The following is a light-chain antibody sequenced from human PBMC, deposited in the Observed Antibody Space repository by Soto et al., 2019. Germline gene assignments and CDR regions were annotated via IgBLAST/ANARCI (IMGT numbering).Light chain of an antibody. V-gene: IGKV3-20*01. CDR2: AAS. J-gene: IGKJ2*01. CDR3: LQYGSSSYT. Sequence: EIVLTQSPGTLSLSPGERATLSCRASQSISSSYLAWYQQKPGQAPRLLIYAASSRATGIPHRFSGSGSGTDFTLTISRLQPEDFAMYYCLQYGSSSYTFGQVTHLEIK. CDR1: QSISSSY.